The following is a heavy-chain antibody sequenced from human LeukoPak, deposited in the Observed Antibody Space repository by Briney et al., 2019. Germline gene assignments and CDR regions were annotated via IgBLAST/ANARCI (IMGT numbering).Heavy chain of an antibody. J-gene: IGHJ3*02. D-gene: IGHD3-10*01. CDR1: GFTFSNYA. CDR2: ISGSGGST. V-gene: IGHV3-23*01. CDR3: AKDLRLGEYDAFDI. Sequence: GGSLRLSCAASGFTFSNYAMSWVRQAPGKGLDWVSAISGSGGSTYYADSVKGRFTISRDNSKATLYLQMNSLRAEDTAVYYCAKDLRLGEYDAFDIWGRGTMVTVSS.